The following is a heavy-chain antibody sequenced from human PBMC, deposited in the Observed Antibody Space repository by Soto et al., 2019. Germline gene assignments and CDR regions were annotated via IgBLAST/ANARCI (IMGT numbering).Heavy chain of an antibody. D-gene: IGHD3-16*01. V-gene: IGHV1-69*06. CDR3: AKGEGPEAVDSSLYYYGMDV. Sequence: QVQLVQSGAEVKKPGSSVKASCKASGDIVSSYTISWLRQAPRHGLEWMGGIIPIIDRGGYAEKYRGRVTITADKSTTTAYMELTDLRSDDTAVYYCAKGEGPEAVDSSLYYYGMDVWGQGTTVTVSS. CDR1: GDIVSSYT. CDR2: IIPIIDRG. J-gene: IGHJ6*02.